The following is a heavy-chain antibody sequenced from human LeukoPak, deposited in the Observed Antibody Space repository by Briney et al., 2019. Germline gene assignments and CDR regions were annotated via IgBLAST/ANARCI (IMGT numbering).Heavy chain of an antibody. Sequence: GGSLRLSCAASGFTFSSYAMGWVRQAPGKGLEWVSAISGSGGSTYYADSVKGRFTISRDNSKNTLYLQMNSLRAEDTAVYYCAKDPVGATTRGDYFDYWGQGTLVTVSS. CDR3: AKDPVGATTRGDYFDY. J-gene: IGHJ4*02. CDR2: ISGSGGST. D-gene: IGHD1-26*01. V-gene: IGHV3-23*01. CDR1: GFTFSSYA.